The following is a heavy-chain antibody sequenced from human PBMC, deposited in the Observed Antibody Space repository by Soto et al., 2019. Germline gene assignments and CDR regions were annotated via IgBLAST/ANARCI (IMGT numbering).Heavy chain of an antibody. V-gene: IGHV2-5*02. CDR3: AHPIPYGSAWEVFPY. CDR1: GFSLSTSGVG. J-gene: IGHJ4*02. D-gene: IGHD6-25*01. CDR2: IYRDDDR. Sequence: QITLKESGPALVKPTQTLTLACTVSGFSLSTSGVGVGWFRQPPGKALEWLSLIYRDDDRRYSPSLKSRLTNTKDTSKNRVVLTMTNMDPVDTAPYDCAHPIPYGSAWEVFPYWGQGTLVTVSS.